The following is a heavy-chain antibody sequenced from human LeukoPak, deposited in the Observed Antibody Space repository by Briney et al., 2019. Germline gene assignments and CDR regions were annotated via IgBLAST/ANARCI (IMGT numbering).Heavy chain of an antibody. J-gene: IGHJ5*02. Sequence: PGGSLRLSCAASGFTFSSHTMSWVRQAPGKGLEWVSAIGGSGDSTYYADSVKGRFTISRDNSQNTLYLQMNSLRADDTALYYCAKDEKVFGSGWYFGMSWSQGTLVTVSS. CDR3: AKDEKVFGSGWYFGMS. CDR2: IGGSGDST. D-gene: IGHD6-19*01. V-gene: IGHV3-23*01. CDR1: GFTFSSHT.